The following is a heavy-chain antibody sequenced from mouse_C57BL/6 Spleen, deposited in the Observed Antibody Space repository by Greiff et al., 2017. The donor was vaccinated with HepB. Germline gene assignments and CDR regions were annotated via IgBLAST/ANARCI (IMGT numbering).Heavy chain of an antibody. Sequence: VQLQQSGPELVKPGASVKISCKASGYAFSSSWMNWVKQRPGKGLEWIGRIYPGDGDTNYNGKFKGKATLTADKSSSTAYMQLSSLTSADSAVYFCARAFARGYFDVWGTGTTVTVSS. CDR2: IYPGDGDT. CDR1: GYAFSSSW. J-gene: IGHJ1*03. V-gene: IGHV1-82*01. CDR3: ARAFARGYFDV.